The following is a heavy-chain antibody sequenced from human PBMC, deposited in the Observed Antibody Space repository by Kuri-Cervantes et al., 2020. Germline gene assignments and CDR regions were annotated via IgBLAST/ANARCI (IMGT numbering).Heavy chain of an antibody. CDR3: AKDRDYSNLFDP. D-gene: IGHD4-11*01. J-gene: IGHJ5*02. CDR1: RFSFSGYD. Sequence: GESLKISCVVSRFSFSGYDMYWVRQAPGKGLEWVAFIRYDGSNKYYADSVQGRFTISRDNSKNTLYLQMNSLRAEDTAVYYCAKDRDYSNLFDPWGQGTLVTVSS. V-gene: IGHV3-30*02. CDR2: IRYDGSNK.